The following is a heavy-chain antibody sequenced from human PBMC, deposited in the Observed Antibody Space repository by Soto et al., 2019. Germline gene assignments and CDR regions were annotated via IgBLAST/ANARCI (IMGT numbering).Heavy chain of an antibody. CDR2: INPNSGGT. V-gene: IGHV1-2*02. Sequence: GASVKVSCNASGYNFTGYYMHWVRQDPGQGLEWMGWINPNSGGTTYAQKFQGSVTMTRDTSISTAYMELSRLRSDDTAAYYCARAESVVVPTAICFDPWGQGTLVTVSS. CDR1: GYNFTGYY. CDR3: ARAESVVVPTAICFDP. D-gene: IGHD2-2*01. J-gene: IGHJ5*02.